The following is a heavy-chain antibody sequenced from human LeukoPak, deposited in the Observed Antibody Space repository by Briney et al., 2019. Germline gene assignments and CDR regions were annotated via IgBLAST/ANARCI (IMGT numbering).Heavy chain of an antibody. Sequence: QSGGSLRLSRAASGLTFSSYAMSWVRQAPGKGLEWVSSISGSGGYTYYADSVKGRLTISRDNSKNTLYLQMNSLRAEDTAVYYCAKERGATLFDYWGQGTLVTVSS. J-gene: IGHJ4*02. V-gene: IGHV3-23*01. CDR2: ISGSGGYT. CDR3: AKERGATLFDY. D-gene: IGHD1-26*01. CDR1: GLTFSSYA.